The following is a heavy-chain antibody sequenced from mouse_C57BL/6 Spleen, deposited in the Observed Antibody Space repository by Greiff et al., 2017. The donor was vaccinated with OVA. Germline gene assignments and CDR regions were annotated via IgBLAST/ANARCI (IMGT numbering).Heavy chain of an antibody. J-gene: IGHJ3*01. CDR1: GYAFSSYW. CDR3: ARGKDYDGFAY. D-gene: IGHD2-4*01. V-gene: IGHV1-80*01. CDR2: IYPGDGDT. Sequence: QVHVKQSGAELVKPGASVKISCKASGYAFSSYWMNWVKQRPGKGLEWIGQIYPGDGDTNYNGKFKGKATLTADKSSSTAYMQLSSLTSEDSAVYFCARGKDYDGFAYWGQGTLVTVSA.